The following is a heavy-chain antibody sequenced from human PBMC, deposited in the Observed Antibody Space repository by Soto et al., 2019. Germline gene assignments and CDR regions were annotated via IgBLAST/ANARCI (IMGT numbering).Heavy chain of an antibody. D-gene: IGHD2-15*01. CDR3: ARGNCSGGSCPRQLVVYSWFDP. J-gene: IGHJ5*02. CDR1: GGSISSGGYY. V-gene: IGHV4-31*03. Sequence: SETLSLTCTVSGGSISSGGYYWSWIRQHPGKGLEWIGYIYYSGSTYYNPSLKSRVTISVGTSKNQFSLKLSSVTAADTAVYYCARGNCSGGSCPRQLVVYSWFDPWGQRTLLTISS. CDR2: IYYSGST.